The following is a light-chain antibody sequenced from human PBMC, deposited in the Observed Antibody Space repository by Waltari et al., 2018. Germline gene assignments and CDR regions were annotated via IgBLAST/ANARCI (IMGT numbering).Light chain of an antibody. Sequence: QSVLTQPPSASGTPGQRVSISCSGSSSNIGQNSVSWYQQLPGSAPKLLIYGNNQRPSGVPDRFSGSKSGTSASLAISGLQSEDEADYYCATWDDNLNGLFGGGTKLTVL. CDR1: SSNIGQNS. V-gene: IGLV1-44*01. CDR2: GNN. CDR3: ATWDDNLNGL. J-gene: IGLJ2*01.